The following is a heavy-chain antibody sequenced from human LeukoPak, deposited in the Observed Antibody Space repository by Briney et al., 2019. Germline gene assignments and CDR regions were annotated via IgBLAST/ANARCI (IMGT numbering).Heavy chain of an antibody. J-gene: IGHJ4*01. CDR3: ARDRDGKDL. D-gene: IGHD1-1*01. Sequence: GGSLRLSCAASGFTFRDFWMSWVRQAPGKGLEWVANIQQNGIEKYSVEGRFTISRDNVNSILYLRINSLRADDTAMYYCARDRDGKDLWGQGTLVTVSS. V-gene: IGHV3-7*03. CDR1: GFTFRDFW. CDR2: IQQNGIEK.